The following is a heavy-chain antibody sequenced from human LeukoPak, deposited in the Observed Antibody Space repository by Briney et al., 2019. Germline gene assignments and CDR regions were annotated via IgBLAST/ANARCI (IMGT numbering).Heavy chain of an antibody. D-gene: IGHD4-17*01. V-gene: IGHV3-66*02. Sequence: PGGSLRLSCAASGFTFSNYAMSWVRQAPGKGLEWVSVIYSGGSTYYADSVKGRFTISRDNSKNTLYLQMNSLRAEDTAVYYCAREIFGDYVGAQHFDYWGQGTLVTVSS. J-gene: IGHJ4*02. CDR2: IYSGGST. CDR3: AREIFGDYVGAQHFDY. CDR1: GFTFSNYA.